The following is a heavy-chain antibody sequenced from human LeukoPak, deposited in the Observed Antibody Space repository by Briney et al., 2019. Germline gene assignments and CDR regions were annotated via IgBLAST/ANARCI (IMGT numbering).Heavy chain of an antibody. V-gene: IGHV3-66*01. CDR2: IYSGGST. D-gene: IGHD3-22*01. J-gene: IGHJ3*02. CDR3: ARENYDSSGYSYPGDAFDI. Sequence: GGSLRLSCAASGFTVGSNYMSWVRQAPGKGLEWVSVIYSGGSTYYADSVKGRFTISRDNSKNTLYLRMNSLRAEDTAVYYCARENYDSSGYSYPGDAFDIWGQGTMVTVSS. CDR1: GFTVGSNY.